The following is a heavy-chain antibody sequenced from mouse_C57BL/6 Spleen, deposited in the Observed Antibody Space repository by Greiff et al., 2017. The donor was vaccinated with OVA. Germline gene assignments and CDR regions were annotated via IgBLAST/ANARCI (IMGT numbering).Heavy chain of an antibody. CDR2: IRNKANNHAT. V-gene: IGHV6-6*01. D-gene: IGHD1-1*01. CDR1: GFTFSDAW. J-gene: IGHJ2*01. CDR3: TPHYYGSRDHYFDY. Sequence: EVHLVESGGGLVQPGGSMKLSCAASGFTFSDAWMDWVRQSPEKGLEWVAEIRNKANNHATYYAESVKGRFTISRDDSKSSVYLQMISLRAEDTGIYYCTPHYYGSRDHYFDYWGQGTTLTVSS.